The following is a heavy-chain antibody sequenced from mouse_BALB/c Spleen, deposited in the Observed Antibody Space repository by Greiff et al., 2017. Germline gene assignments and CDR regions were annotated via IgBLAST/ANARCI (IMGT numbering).Heavy chain of an antibody. V-gene: IGHV1-67*01. CDR2: ISTYYGDA. D-gene: IGHD1-2*01. CDR1: GYTFTDYA. J-gene: IGHJ2*01. Sequence: QVQLQQSGPELVRPGESVKISCKGSGYTFTDYAMHWVKQSHAKSLEWIGVISTYYGDASYNQKFKGKATLTVDKSSSTAYMELARLTSEDSAIYYCARGGTTATGGFDYWGQGTTLTVSS. CDR3: ARGGTTATGGFDY.